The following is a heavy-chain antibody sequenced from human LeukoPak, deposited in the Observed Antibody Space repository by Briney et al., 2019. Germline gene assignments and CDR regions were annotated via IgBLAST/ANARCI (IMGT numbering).Heavy chain of an antibody. Sequence: PSETLSLTCAVSGGSISSGGYSWSWIRQPPGKGLEWIGYIYHSGSTNYNPSLKSRVTISVDKSKNQFSLKLSSVTAADTAVYYCARGPYYDRGWFDPWGQGTLVTVSS. J-gene: IGHJ5*02. CDR1: GGSISSGGYS. CDR3: ARGPYYDRGWFDP. D-gene: IGHD3-22*01. V-gene: IGHV4-30-2*01. CDR2: IYHSGST.